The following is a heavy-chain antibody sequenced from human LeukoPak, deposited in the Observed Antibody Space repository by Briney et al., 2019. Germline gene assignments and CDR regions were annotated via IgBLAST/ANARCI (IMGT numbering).Heavy chain of an antibody. J-gene: IGHJ6*02. Sequence: GGSLRLSCAASGFTFSSYSMNWVRQAPGKGLEWDSSISSSSSYIYYADSVKGRFTISRDNAKNSLYLLMNSLRAEDTAVYYCARDLSRVAAYDILTGYTYGMDVWGQGTTVTVSS. CDR3: ARDLSRVAAYDILTGYTYGMDV. D-gene: IGHD3-9*01. CDR1: GFTFSSYS. V-gene: IGHV3-21*01. CDR2: ISSSSSYI.